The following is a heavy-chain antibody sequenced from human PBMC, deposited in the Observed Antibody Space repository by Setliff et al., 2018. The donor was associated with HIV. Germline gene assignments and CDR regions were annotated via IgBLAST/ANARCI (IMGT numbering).Heavy chain of an antibody. J-gene: IGHJ4*02. CDR3: ARYSPRGYTLTGPY. CDR2: IYYSGST. D-gene: IGHD6-25*01. CDR1: GGSVSSGSYY. V-gene: IGHV4-61*01. Sequence: KPSETLSLTCTVSGGSVSSGSYYWSWIRQPPGKGLEWIGYIYYSGSTKHNPSLKSRVTISLDTSKNQFSLKPTSVTAADTAVYYCARYSPRGYTLTGPYWGQGTLVTVS.